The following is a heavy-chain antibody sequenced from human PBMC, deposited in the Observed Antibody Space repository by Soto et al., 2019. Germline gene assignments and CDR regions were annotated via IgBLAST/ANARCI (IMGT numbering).Heavy chain of an antibody. CDR1: GYRLINHY. D-gene: IGHD3-3*01. CDR3: AREKTPYYDFWSGYSKTLAY. CDR2: INPNGGNT. Sequence: GTAVKFSCKASGYRLINHYMHWVRQAPGGGLEWMGIINPNGGNTNYAQKLQDRVTMTTDTSTSTAYMELRSLRSDDTAVYYCAREKTPYYDFWSGYSKTLAYWGQGTLVTVSS. J-gene: IGHJ4*02. V-gene: IGHV1-46*01.